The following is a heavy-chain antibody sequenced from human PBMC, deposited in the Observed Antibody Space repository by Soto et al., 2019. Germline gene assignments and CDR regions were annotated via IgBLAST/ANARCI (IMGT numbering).Heavy chain of an antibody. CDR3: GIGGVLRGKDY. CDR2: ISYDGSNE. J-gene: IGHJ4*02. CDR1: GFIFSSYA. D-gene: IGHD4-17*01. Sequence: GGSLRLSCAASGFIFSSYAMHGVRQAPGKGLEWVAVISYDGSNEYYADSVKGRFTITRDNSKNTLYLQMNSLRAEDTVEYYCGIGGVLRGKDYWGQGSLVTVSS. V-gene: IGHV3-30-3*01.